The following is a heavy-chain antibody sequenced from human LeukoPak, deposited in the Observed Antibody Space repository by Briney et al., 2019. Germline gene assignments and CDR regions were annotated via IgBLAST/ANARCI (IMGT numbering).Heavy chain of an antibody. CDR2: IWYDGTNK. V-gene: IGHV3-33*06. CDR3: AKDSSAYSGSYFDK. D-gene: IGHD1-26*01. CDR1: GFTFSTYG. J-gene: IGHJ4*02. Sequence: PGGSLRLSCAASGFTFSTYGMHWVRQAPGKGLEWVAVIWYDGTNKYYADSVKGRFTISRDNSKNTLYLQMNTLRADDTAAYYCAKDSSAYSGSYFDKCGQATLVTVSS.